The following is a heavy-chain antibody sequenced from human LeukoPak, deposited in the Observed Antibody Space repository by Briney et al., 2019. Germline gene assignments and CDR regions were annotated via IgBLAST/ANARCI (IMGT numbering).Heavy chain of an antibody. Sequence: PSETLSLTCAVSGYSISSGYYWGWIRQPPGKGLEWLGSIYHSGSTYNNPSLKSRVTMSVDTSKNQFSLKLTSVTAADTALYYCARAYSNWFDPWGQGTLVTVSS. V-gene: IGHV4-38-2*01. CDR2: IYHSGST. CDR1: GYSISSGYY. CDR3: ARAYSNWFDP. D-gene: IGHD4-11*01. J-gene: IGHJ5*02.